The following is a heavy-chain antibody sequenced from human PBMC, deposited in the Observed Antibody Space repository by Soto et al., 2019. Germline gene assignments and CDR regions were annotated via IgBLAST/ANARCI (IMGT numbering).Heavy chain of an antibody. J-gene: IGHJ3*02. CDR1: GFSLSTSGVG. CDR3: AHCRLAMISAFDI. D-gene: IGHD3-22*01. Sequence: QITLKEYGPTLVKPIQTLTLTCTFSGFSLSTSGVGVGSIRQPPGKALEWLALIYWDDDKRYSPSLKSRPTITRDTSRNQVVLTTTNTDPVDTAPYYCAHCRLAMISAFDIWGKGTMVTVSS. CDR2: IYWDDDK. V-gene: IGHV2-5*02.